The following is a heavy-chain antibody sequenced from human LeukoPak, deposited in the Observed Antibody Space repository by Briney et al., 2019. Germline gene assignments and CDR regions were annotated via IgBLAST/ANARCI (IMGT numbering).Heavy chain of an antibody. D-gene: IGHD2-2*01. CDR2: VSSSGAIT. Sequence: ASLKVSCKASGYMFTSYNMQWVRQAPGQGLEWMGMVSSSGAITKYAQKFRGRVTMTSDTSTSTVYMELSSLISDDTAVYYCARDQHYATDYWGQGTLVTVCS. V-gene: IGHV1-46*03. J-gene: IGHJ4*02. CDR3: ARDQHYATDY. CDR1: GYMFTSYN.